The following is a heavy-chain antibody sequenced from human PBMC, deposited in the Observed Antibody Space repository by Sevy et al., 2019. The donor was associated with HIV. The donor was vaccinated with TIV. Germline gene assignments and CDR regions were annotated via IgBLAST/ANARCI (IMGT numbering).Heavy chain of an antibody. J-gene: IGHJ4*02. D-gene: IGHD3-10*01. CDR2: SNSDGSNT. CDR3: AREKSDYYASGDYFDY. V-gene: IGHV3-74*01. CDR1: GFTFSSYW. Sequence: GGSLRLSCAASGFTFSSYWMHWVRQGPGKGLVWVSRSNSDGSNTDYADSVKGRFTISRDSAKNTLYLQMNSLRAEDTAVYYCAREKSDYYASGDYFDYWGQGTLVTVSS.